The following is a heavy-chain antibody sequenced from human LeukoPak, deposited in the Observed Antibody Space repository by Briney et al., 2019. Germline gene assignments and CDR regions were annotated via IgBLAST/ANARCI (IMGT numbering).Heavy chain of an antibody. D-gene: IGHD6-19*01. J-gene: IGHJ4*02. CDR2: IYYSGST. CDR1: GGSISSYY. Sequence: MASETLSLTCTVSGGSISSYYWSWIRQPPGKGLEWIGYIYYSGSTNYNPSLKSRVTIPVDTSKNQFSLKLSSVTAADTAVYYCATIPKGSSGWFSEDYWGQGTLVTVSS. CDR3: ATIPKGSSGWFSEDY. V-gene: IGHV4-59*01.